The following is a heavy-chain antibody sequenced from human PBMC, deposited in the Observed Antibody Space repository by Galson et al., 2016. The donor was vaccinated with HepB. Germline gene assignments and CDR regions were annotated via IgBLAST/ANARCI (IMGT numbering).Heavy chain of an antibody. V-gene: IGHV4-31*03. Sequence: LSLTCTVSGGSVSSGGHYWNWIRQHPEKGLEWIGYIYHSGSTYYSPSLMSRVTIPMDTSKNHFSLRLTSVTAADAAVYYCARESPLGYCSGGCSYARSSDHNYFYYVLDVWGKGTTVTVSS. D-gene: IGHD2-15*01. CDR1: GGSVSSGGHY. CDR2: IYHSGST. J-gene: IGHJ6*04. CDR3: ARESPLGYCSGGCSYARSSDHNYFYYVLDV.